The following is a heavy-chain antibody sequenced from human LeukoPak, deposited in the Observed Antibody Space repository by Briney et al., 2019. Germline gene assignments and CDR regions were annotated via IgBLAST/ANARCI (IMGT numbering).Heavy chain of an antibody. CDR3: ARRCCRDGYNFDS. D-gene: IGHD5-24*01. V-gene: IGHV4-59*08. CDR2: IYYNGNT. CDR1: GGSINNYY. J-gene: IGHJ4*02. Sequence: SETLSLTCTVSGGSINNYYWSWIRQPPGKGLEYIGYIYYNGNTNYNPSLKSRVTMSVDTSKNHFSLNLTSVTAADTAVYYCARRCCRDGYNFDSWGQGTLVTVSS.